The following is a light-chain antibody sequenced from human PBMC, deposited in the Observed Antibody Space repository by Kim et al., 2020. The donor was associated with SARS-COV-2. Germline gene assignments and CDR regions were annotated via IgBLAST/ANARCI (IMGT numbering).Light chain of an antibody. J-gene: IGKJ4*01. CDR2: GAS. CDR1: QSVSIN. Sequence: SPGERATPSCRASQSVSINLAWYQQKPGHAPRLLIYGASTRATGIPTRFSGSGSGTEYTLTISSLQSEDFAVYYCQQYNDWPPLTFGGGTKVDIK. V-gene: IGKV3-15*01. CDR3: QQYNDWPPLT.